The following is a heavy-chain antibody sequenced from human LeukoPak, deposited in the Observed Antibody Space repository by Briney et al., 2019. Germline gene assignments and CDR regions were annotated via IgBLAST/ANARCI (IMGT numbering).Heavy chain of an antibody. V-gene: IGHV3-33*01. D-gene: IGHD3-22*01. Sequence: PERSLRVSCAASGFTFSSYGMHWVRQAPGKGLEWVAVKWYDGSNKYYADSVKGRFTISRDNSKNTLYLQMNSLRAEDTAVYYCARDLTYYDSSGYGYWGQGTLVTVSS. J-gene: IGHJ4*02. CDR2: KWYDGSNK. CDR1: GFTFSSYG. CDR3: ARDLTYYDSSGYGY.